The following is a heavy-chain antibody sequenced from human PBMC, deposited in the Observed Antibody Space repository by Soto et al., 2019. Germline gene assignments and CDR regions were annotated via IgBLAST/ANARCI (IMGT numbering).Heavy chain of an antibody. CDR2: ISNDGSDK. V-gene: IGHV3-30*18. J-gene: IGHJ5*02. CDR1: GFNFNNYG. Sequence: QVQLVESGGGVVQPGRSLRLSCAASGFNFNNYGMHWVRQALGKGPEWVAVISNDGSDKYYAESVKGRFTVSRDNSRNTLYLKMNSLKPEDTALYHCAKGDHDKGDLNWFDPWGQGTRVTVSS. D-gene: IGHD4-17*01. CDR3: AKGDHDKGDLNWFDP.